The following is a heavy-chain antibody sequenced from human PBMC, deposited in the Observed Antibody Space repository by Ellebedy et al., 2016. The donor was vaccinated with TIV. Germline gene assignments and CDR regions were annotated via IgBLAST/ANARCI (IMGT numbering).Heavy chain of an antibody. V-gene: IGHV4-39*01. CDR3: ARHGGDLYCSGGSCLLDY. D-gene: IGHD2-15*01. CDR2: INHSGST. J-gene: IGHJ4*02. CDR1: GGSISSGGYS. Sequence: SETLSLTCTVSGGSISSGGYSWSWIRQPPGKGLEWIGEINHSGSTNYNPSLKSRVTISVDTSKNQFSLKLSSVTAADTAVYYCARHGGDLYCSGGSCLLDYWGQGTLVTVSS.